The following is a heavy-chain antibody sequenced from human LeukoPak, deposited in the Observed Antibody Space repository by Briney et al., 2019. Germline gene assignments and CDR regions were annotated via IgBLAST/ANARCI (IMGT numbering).Heavy chain of an antibody. Sequence: GGSLRLSCAASRFTFSNYWMTWVRQAPGKGLEWVASINLDGSEKFYVDSVKGRFTISRDNSKNTLYLQMNSLRAEDTAVYYCARVQDSGFDYWGQGTLVTVSS. V-gene: IGHV3-7*01. CDR2: INLDGSEK. D-gene: IGHD1-14*01. CDR1: RFTFSNYW. J-gene: IGHJ4*02. CDR3: ARVQDSGFDY.